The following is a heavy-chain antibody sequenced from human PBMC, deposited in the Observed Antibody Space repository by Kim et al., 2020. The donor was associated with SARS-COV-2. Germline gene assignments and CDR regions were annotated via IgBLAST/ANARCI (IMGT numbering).Heavy chain of an antibody. Sequence: GGSLRLSCVASGFTFDTYAMSWVRQAPGKGLEWVSVISGGAVNKFYADSVRGRFTISRDNSNNMLYLQMNSLRDEDTALYYCAKMVIMDGYNYFYYYAMDVWGQGTTGTVSS. D-gene: IGHD2-21*01. J-gene: IGHJ6*02. CDR3: AKMVIMDGYNYFYYYAMDV. CDR1: GFTFDTYA. CDR2: ISGGAVNK. V-gene: IGHV3-23*01.